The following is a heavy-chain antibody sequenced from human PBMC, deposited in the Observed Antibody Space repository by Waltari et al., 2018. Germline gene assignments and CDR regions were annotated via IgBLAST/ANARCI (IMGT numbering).Heavy chain of an antibody. J-gene: IGHJ4*02. V-gene: IGHV3-48*01. CDR1: GFTFSSYS. D-gene: IGHD1-7*01. CDR2: ISSSSSTI. Sequence: EVQLVESGGGLVQPGGSLRLSCAASGFTFSSYSMNWVRQAPGKGLEWVSYISSSSSTIYYADSVKGRFTISRDNAKNSLYLQMNILRAEDTAVYYCARGRAGTTYNYWGQGTLVTVSS. CDR3: ARGRAGTTYNY.